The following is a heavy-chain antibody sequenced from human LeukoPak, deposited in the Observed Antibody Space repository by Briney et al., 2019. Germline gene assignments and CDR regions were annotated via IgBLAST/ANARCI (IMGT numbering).Heavy chain of an antibody. D-gene: IGHD5-12*01. CDR3: ARESGRRWFDP. J-gene: IGHJ5*02. CDR1: GGSISSSSYY. CDR2: IYYSGST. Sequence: SETLSLTCTVSGGSISSSSYYRGWIRQPPGKGLEWIGSIYYSGSTYYNPSLKSRVTISVDTSKNQFSLKLSSVTAADTAVYYCARESGRRWFDPWGQGTLVTVSS. V-gene: IGHV4-39*07.